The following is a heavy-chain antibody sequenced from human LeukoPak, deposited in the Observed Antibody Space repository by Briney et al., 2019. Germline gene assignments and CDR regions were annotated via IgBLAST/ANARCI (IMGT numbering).Heavy chain of an antibody. J-gene: IGHJ5*02. CDR2: FYYNGVT. V-gene: IGHV4-39*01. CDR3: VRRNYVSGRIDP. Sequence: SETLSLTCTVSGGSFSSSDYLWAWVRQPPGKGLEWIGDFYYNGVTSYDPSLKSRVTISVDTSKNQFSLNLTSVTAADTAVYHCVRRNYVSGRIDPWGQGTLVTVSS. CDR1: GGSFSSSDYL. D-gene: IGHD3-16*01.